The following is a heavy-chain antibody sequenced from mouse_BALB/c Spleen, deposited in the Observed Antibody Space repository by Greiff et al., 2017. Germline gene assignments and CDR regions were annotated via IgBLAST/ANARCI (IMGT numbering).Heavy chain of an antibody. CDR1: GYTFTSYW. Sequence: QVQLQQSGAELVRPGASVKLSCKASGYTFTSYWINWVKQRPGQGLEWIGNIYPSDSYTNYNQKFKDKATLTVDKSSSTAYMQLSSPTSEDSAVYYCTRRPLTDWYFDVWGAGTTVTVSS. V-gene: IGHV1-69*02. CDR3: TRRPLTDWYFDV. CDR2: IYPSDSYT. J-gene: IGHJ1*01. D-gene: IGHD2-13*01.